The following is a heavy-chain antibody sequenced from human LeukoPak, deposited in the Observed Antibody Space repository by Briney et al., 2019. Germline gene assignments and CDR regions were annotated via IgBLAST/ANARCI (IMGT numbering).Heavy chain of an antibody. Sequence: ASVKVSCKASGYTFTDYTMHWLRQAPGQRLDWMGWINGGSGNTKYSPEFQGRVTITRDTSASTAYMELSSLRSEDTAVYYCARMTYSSSWYYYYYGMDVWGQGTTVTVSS. CDR1: GYTFTDYT. V-gene: IGHV1-3*03. D-gene: IGHD6-13*01. CDR3: ARMTYSSSWYYYYYGMDV. CDR2: INGGSGNT. J-gene: IGHJ6*02.